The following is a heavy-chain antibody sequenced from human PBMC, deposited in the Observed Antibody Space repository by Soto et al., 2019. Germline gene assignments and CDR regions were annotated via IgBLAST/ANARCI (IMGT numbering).Heavy chain of an antibody. CDR3: AKGERQWLVTSDFNY. CDR2: VSHDGRNT. V-gene: IGHV3-30*18. J-gene: IGHJ4*02. CDR1: GLTFSDYA. D-gene: IGHD6-19*01. Sequence: VQLVESGGGVVQPGRSLRLSCAASGLTFSDYAMHWVRQAPGKGLEWVAVVSHDGRNTQYADSVKGRFTISRDSSKNTVSLEMTSLRAEDTAVYHCAKGERQWLVTSDFNYWGQGALVTVSS.